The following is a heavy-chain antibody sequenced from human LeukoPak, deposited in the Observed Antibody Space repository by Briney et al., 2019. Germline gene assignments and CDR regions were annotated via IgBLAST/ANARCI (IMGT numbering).Heavy chain of an antibody. J-gene: IGHJ4*02. CDR2: ISSSSYI. V-gene: IGHV3-21*01. D-gene: IGHD6-13*01. CDR3: AREASSSWYSSDY. Sequence: GGSLRLSCAASGFTFSSYSMTWVRQAPGKGLEWVSSISSSSYIYYADSVKGRFTISRDNAKNSLYLQMNSLRAEDTAVYYCAREASSSWYSSDYWGQGTLVTVSS. CDR1: GFTFSSYS.